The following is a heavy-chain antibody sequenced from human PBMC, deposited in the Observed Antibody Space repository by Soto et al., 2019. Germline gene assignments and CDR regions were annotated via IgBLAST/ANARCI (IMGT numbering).Heavy chain of an antibody. CDR3: APLSVSLSGPYGIHV. Sequence: SETLSLTCSVPGYSVTSSDYYWAWIRQPPGKGLEWIGSMFYSGLTYYNPSLKSRVTLSVDTSKNQFSVRLNSVTAADTAVYYCAPLSVSLSGPYGIHVWGQGTTVTVSS. D-gene: IGHD2-15*01. J-gene: IGHJ6*02. V-gene: IGHV4-39*01. CDR2: MFYSGLT. CDR1: GYSVTSSDYY.